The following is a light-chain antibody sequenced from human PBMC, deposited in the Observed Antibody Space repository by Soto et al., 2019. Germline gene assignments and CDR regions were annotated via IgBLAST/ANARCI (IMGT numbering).Light chain of an antibody. V-gene: IGLV1-40*01. Sequence: QSVLTQPPPVSGAPGQRVTISCTGSSSNIGAGYDVHWYQQLPGTAPKLLIYGNSNRPSGVPDRFSGSKSGTSASLAITGLHAEDEADYYCQSYDSSLSGWVFGGGTKLTVL. CDR2: GNS. J-gene: IGLJ3*02. CDR1: SSNIGAGYD. CDR3: QSYDSSLSGWV.